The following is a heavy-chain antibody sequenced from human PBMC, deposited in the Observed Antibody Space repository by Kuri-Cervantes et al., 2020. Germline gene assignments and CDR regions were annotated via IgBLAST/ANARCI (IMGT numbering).Heavy chain of an antibody. J-gene: IGHJ6*02. V-gene: IGHV3-30*18. D-gene: IGHD3-16*01. CDR2: ISYDGSNK. Sequence: GESLKISCAASGFTFSSYGMHWVRQAPGKGLEWVAVISYDGSNKYYADSVKGRFTISRDNSKNTLYLQMNSLRAEDTAVYYCAKALREYYYGMDVRGQGTTVTVSS. CDR1: GFTFSSYG. CDR3: AKALREYYYGMDV.